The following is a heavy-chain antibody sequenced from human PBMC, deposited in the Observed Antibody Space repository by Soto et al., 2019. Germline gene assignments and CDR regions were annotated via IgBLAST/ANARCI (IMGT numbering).Heavy chain of an antibody. CDR3: AVRWFGELFPSDY. CDR1: GFTFSSYS. V-gene: IGHV3-21*01. CDR2: ISSSSSYI. D-gene: IGHD3-10*01. J-gene: IGHJ4*02. Sequence: SGGSLRLSCAASGFTFSSYSMNWVRQAPGKGLEWVSSISSSSSYIYYADSVKGRFTISRDNAKNSLYLQMNSLRAEDTAVYYCAVRWFGELFPSDYWGQGTLVTVSS.